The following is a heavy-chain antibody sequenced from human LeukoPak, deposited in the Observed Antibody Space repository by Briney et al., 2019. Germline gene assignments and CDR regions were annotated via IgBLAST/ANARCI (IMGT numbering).Heavy chain of an antibody. CDR3: ARDVVVVPAAYAPDYYMDV. V-gene: IGHV1-2*02. Sequence: ASVKVSCKASGYTFTGYYMHWVRQAPGQGLEWMGWINPNNGGTNYAQKFQGRVTMTRDTSISTAYMELSRLRSDDTAVYYCARDVVVVPAAYAPDYYMDVWGKGTTVTVSS. CDR1: GYTFTGYY. J-gene: IGHJ6*03. CDR2: INPNNGGT. D-gene: IGHD2-2*01.